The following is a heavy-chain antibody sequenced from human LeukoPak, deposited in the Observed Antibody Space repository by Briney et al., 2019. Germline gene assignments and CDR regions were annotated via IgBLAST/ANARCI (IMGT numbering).Heavy chain of an antibody. CDR2: INHSGST. D-gene: IGHD3-22*01. V-gene: IGHV4-34*01. J-gene: IGHJ3*02. CDR1: GGSFSGYY. CDR3: ASGYDSSGLFEAFDI. Sequence: SETLSLTCGVYGGSFSGYYWSWIRQPPGKGLEWIGEINHSGSTNYNPSLKSRVTISVDTSKNQFSLKLSSVTAADTAVYYCASGYDSSGLFEAFDIWGQGTMVTVSS.